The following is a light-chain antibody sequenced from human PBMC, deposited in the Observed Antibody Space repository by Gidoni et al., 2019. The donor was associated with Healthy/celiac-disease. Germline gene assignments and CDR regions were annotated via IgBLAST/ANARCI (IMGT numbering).Light chain of an antibody. CDR1: QSFLYSSNNKNY. Sequence: DIVMTQSPDSLAVSLGGRATINCRSSQSFLYSSNNKNYLAWYQQKPGQPPKLLIYWASTRESGVPDRFSGSGSGTDFTLTISSLQAEDVAVYYCQQYYSTLYTFGQGTKLEIK. CDR2: WAS. J-gene: IGKJ2*01. CDR3: QQYYSTLYT. V-gene: IGKV4-1*01.